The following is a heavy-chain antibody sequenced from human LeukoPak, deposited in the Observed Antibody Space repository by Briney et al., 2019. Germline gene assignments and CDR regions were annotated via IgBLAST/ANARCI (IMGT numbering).Heavy chain of an antibody. J-gene: IGHJ4*02. CDR1: GYSISSGYY. CDR2: IYHSGTT. D-gene: IGHD1-26*01. CDR3: ARQGGSYYGY. V-gene: IGHV4-38-2*01. Sequence: SETLSLTCAVSGYSISSGYYWGWIRQPPGKGLEWIGNIYHSGTTYYNPSLKSRVTISVDTSKNQFSLKMTSVTAADTAVYYCARQGGSYYGYWGRGTLVTVSS.